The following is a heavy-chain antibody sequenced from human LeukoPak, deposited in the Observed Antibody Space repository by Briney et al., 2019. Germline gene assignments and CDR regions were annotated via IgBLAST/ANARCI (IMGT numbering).Heavy chain of an antibody. CDR2: ISSDGNNK. Sequence: GGSLRLSCVASRFIFRNYGMHWVRQAPGRGLEWVAFISSDGNNKDYAESVKGRFSISRDNSKNTLYLQMNRLRADDTAVYYCARGGAARPDFWGQGTLVTVSS. J-gene: IGHJ4*02. CDR3: ARGGAARPDF. CDR1: RFIFRNYG. V-gene: IGHV3-30*04. D-gene: IGHD6-6*01.